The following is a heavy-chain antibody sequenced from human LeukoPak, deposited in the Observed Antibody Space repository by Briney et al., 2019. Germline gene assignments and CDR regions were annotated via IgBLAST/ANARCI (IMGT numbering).Heavy chain of an antibody. D-gene: IGHD2-15*01. CDR3: ARGHCSGGRCHSVGYYGMDV. V-gene: IGHV3-74*01. J-gene: IGHJ6*02. CDR1: GFTFSNYW. CDR2: IKSDGTSI. Sequence: SGGSLRLSCAASGFTFSNYWMHWVRQAPGKGLVWVSRIKSDGTSINYADSVKGRFTISRDNAKNRLFLQMNSLRAEDTAVYFCARGHCSGGRCHSVGYYGMDVWGQGTTVTVSS.